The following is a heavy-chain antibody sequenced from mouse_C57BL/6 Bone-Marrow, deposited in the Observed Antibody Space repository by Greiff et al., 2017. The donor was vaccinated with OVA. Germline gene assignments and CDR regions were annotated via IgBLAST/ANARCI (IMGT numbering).Heavy chain of an antibody. Sequence: VQLQQSGPELVKPGASVKMSCKASGYTFTDYNMHWVKQSHGKSLEWIGDINPNNGGTSYNQKFKGKATLTVNKSSSTAYMELRSLTSEDAAVYYCGVYDYARFAYWGQGTLVTVSA. CDR1: GYTFTDYN. J-gene: IGHJ3*01. CDR3: GVYDYARFAY. D-gene: IGHD2-4*01. V-gene: IGHV1-22*01. CDR2: INPNNGGT.